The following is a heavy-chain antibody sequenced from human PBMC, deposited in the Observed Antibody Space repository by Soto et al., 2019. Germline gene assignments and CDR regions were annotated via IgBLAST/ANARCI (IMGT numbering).Heavy chain of an antibody. D-gene: IGHD3-22*01. Sequence: GGSLRLSCAASGFTFSSYSMNWVRQAPGKGLEWVSYISSSSSTIYYADSVKGRFTISRDNAKNSLYLQMNSLRDEDTAVYYCARDNWDDSSGYTYDYWGQGTLVTVSS. CDR1: GFTFSSYS. V-gene: IGHV3-48*02. J-gene: IGHJ4*02. CDR3: ARDNWDDSSGYTYDY. CDR2: ISSSSSTI.